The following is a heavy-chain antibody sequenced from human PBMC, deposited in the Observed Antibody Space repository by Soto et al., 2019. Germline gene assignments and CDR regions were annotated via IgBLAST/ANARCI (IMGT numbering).Heavy chain of an antibody. CDR1: GYRFTDDH. J-gene: IGHJ6*02. Sequence: GSVKVSCSSSGYRFTDDHIHWVPPAPGKCLEGLRRINPKSGGTSTAQKFQGWVTMTRDRSISTVYMELTRLRSDDTAVYFCARGHSTDCSNGVCSFFYNHAIDVWGQGTTVTV. V-gene: IGHV1-2*04. CDR2: INPKSGGT. CDR3: ARGHSTDCSNGVCSFFYNHAIDV. D-gene: IGHD2-8*01.